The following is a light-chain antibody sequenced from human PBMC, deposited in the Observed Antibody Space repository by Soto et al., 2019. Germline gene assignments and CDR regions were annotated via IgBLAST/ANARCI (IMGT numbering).Light chain of an antibody. CDR1: SSNIGGNS. Sequence: QSVMTQPPSVSAAPGQRVTISCSGSSSNIGGNSVSWYQQLPGTAPKLLIYDDDKRPSGIPDRFSGSKSGTSATLGITGFQTGDEADYYCAAWDGSLNGVVFGGGTKVTVL. V-gene: IGLV1-51*01. J-gene: IGLJ3*02. CDR2: DDD. CDR3: AAWDGSLNGVV.